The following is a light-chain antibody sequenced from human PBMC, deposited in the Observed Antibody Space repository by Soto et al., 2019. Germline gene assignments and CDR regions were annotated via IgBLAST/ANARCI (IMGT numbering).Light chain of an antibody. Sequence: QLVLTQSPSASASLGASVKLTCTLSSGYNNYAIAWHQQQPEKGPRYLMKLNSDGSHSKGDGIPGRFSGSSSGTERHLTISSLQSEDEADYYCQTWGTAIHDVVFGGGTKLTVL. CDR1: SGYNNYA. CDR3: QTWGTAIHDVV. J-gene: IGLJ2*01. V-gene: IGLV4-69*01. CDR2: LNSDGSH.